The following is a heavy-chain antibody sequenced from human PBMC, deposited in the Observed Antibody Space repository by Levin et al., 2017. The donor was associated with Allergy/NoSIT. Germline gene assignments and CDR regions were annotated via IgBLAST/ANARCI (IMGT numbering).Heavy chain of an antibody. CDR3: ARVDYYDSSGYSHYYGMDV. V-gene: IGHV5-51*01. CDR1: GYSFTSYW. J-gene: IGHJ6*02. Sequence: GESLKISCKGSGYSFTSYWIGWVRQMLGKGLEWMGIIYPGDSDTRYSPSFQGQVTISADKSISTAYLQWSSLKASDTAMYYCARVDYYDSSGYSHYYGMDVWGQGTTVTVSS. D-gene: IGHD3-22*01. CDR2: IYPGDSDT.